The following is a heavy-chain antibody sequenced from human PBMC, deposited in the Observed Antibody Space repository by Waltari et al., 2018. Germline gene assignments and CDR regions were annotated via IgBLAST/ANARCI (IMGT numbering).Heavy chain of an antibody. CDR1: GDTFTDNY. D-gene: IGHD3-10*01. V-gene: IGHV1-69-2*01. CDR3: AAALGGGISASRPFHF. CDR2: LDPEDGQA. Sequence: EVQLLQSGAEVKKPGTPVKISCKVSGDTFTDNYIHWIQQAPGKGLQWMGPLDPEDGQAGYAEKCQGRVTMTADTAIHTAYMELTSLTSEDTAFYYCAAALGGGISASRPFHFWGQGTMITVSS. J-gene: IGHJ3*01.